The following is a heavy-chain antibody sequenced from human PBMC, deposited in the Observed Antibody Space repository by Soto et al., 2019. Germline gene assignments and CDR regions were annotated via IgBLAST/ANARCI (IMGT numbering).Heavy chain of an antibody. Sequence: ASVKVSCKASGYTFTSYDINWVRQATGQGLEWMGWMNPNSGNTGYAQKFQGRVTMTRNTSISTAYMELSSLRSDDTAVYYCATINVDIVATMGFDYWGQGTLVTVSS. CDR1: GYTFTSYD. CDR2: MNPNSGNT. V-gene: IGHV1-8*01. CDR3: ATINVDIVATMGFDY. D-gene: IGHD5-12*01. J-gene: IGHJ4*02.